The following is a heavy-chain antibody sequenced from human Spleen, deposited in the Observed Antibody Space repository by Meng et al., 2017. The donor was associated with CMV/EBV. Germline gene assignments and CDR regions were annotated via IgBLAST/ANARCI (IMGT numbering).Heavy chain of an antibody. Sequence: SVKVSCKASGGTLSRFTIRWVRQAPGQGLEWMGGIIPIFGTTNYAQKFQGRVTITTDESTNTAYMELSSLKSEDTAVYYCASRATTGTRGAYFFYGMDVWGQGTTVTVSS. V-gene: IGHV1-69*05. D-gene: IGHD1-1*01. CDR3: ASRATTGTRGAYFFYGMDV. CDR1: GGTLSRFT. CDR2: IIPIFGTT. J-gene: IGHJ6*02.